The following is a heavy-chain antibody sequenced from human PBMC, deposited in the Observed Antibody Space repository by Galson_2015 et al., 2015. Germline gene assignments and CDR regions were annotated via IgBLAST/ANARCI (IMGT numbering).Heavy chain of an antibody. CDR1: GGSISSRSYY. J-gene: IGHJ4*02. V-gene: IGHV4-39*01. Sequence: ETLSLTYTVSGGSISSRSYYWGWIRQPPGKGLEWIGTIYYNGDTYYHPSLKSRVTISADTSKIQFSLRLSSVTAADTAVYYCARTNTDSSGYYYLDYWGQGTLVTVSS. CDR2: IYYNGDT. CDR3: ARTNTDSSGYYYLDY. D-gene: IGHD3-22*01.